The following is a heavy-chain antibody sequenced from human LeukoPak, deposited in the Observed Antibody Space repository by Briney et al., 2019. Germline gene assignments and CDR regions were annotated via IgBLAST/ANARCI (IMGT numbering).Heavy chain of an antibody. Sequence: QPGGSLRLSCAASGFTFDYHWMTWVRQAPGKGLEWVANIDEGGNKVYYAESVKGRFIISRDNAKNSVFLQMNSLRAEDTAVYYCVREWFLARYSWGQGALVTVSS. J-gene: IGHJ4*02. CDR3: VREWFLARYS. D-gene: IGHD2-15*01. CDR2: IDEGGNKV. CDR1: GFTFDYHW. V-gene: IGHV3-7*01.